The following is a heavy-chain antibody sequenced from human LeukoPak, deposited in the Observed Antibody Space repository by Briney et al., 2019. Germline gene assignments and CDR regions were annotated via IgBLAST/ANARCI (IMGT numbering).Heavy chain of an antibody. J-gene: IGHJ4*02. CDR1: GGSISSSSYY. Sequence: MTSETLSLTCTVSGGSISSSSYYWGWLRQPPGKGLEWIGSIYYSGSTYYNPSLKSRVTISVDTSKNQFSLKLSSVTAADTAVYYCAIWFGEFLYFDYWGQGTLVTVSS. D-gene: IGHD3-10*01. V-gene: IGHV4-39*07. CDR3: AIWFGEFLYFDY. CDR2: IYYSGST.